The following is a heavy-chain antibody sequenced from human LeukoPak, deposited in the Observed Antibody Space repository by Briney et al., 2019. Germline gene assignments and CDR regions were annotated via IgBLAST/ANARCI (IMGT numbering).Heavy chain of an antibody. V-gene: IGHV4-30-4*07. CDR2: IYYSGST. Sequence: PSQTLSLTCAVSGGSISSGGYSWSWIRQPPGKGLEWIGYIYYSGSTYYNPSLKSRVTISVDTSKNQFSLKLSSVTAADTAVYYCARVYDKPGDAFDIWGQGTMVTVSS. CDR1: GGSISSGGYS. CDR3: ARVYDKPGDAFDI. J-gene: IGHJ3*02. D-gene: IGHD3-9*01.